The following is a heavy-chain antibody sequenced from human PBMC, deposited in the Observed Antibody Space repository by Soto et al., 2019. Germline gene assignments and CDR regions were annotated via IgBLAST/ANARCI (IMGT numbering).Heavy chain of an antibody. Sequence: ASVKVSCKASGSTFTSYYMHWVRQAPGQGLEWMGIINPSGGSTSYAQKFQGRVTMTRDTSTSTVYMELSSLRSEDTAVYYCARDRPNGSGSYYNAFDIWGQGTMVTVSS. V-gene: IGHV1-46*01. CDR1: GSTFTSYY. CDR3: ARDRPNGSGSYYNAFDI. J-gene: IGHJ3*02. D-gene: IGHD3-10*01. CDR2: INPSGGST.